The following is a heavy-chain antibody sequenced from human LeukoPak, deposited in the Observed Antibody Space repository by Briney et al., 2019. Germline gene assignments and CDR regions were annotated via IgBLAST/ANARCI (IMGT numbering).Heavy chain of an antibody. J-gene: IGHJ4*02. V-gene: IGHV3-23*01. CDR1: GFTVSSNY. CDR2: ISNTGGTT. CDR3: ATNWNLDQ. Sequence: PGGSLRLSCAASGFTVSSNYMSWVRQAPGMGLEWVSAISNTGGTTYYADSVKGRFTISRDNSKNALYLQMNSLRAEDTAVYYCATNWNLDQWGQGTLVTVSS. D-gene: IGHD1-20*01.